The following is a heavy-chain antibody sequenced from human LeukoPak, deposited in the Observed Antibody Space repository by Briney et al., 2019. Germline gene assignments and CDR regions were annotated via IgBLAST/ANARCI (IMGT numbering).Heavy chain of an antibody. CDR3: ARVAVPRTFDY. V-gene: IGHV1-46*03. J-gene: IGHJ4*02. Sequence: ASVKVSCKASGYTFTSHYMHWVRQAPGQGLEWMGIINPSGGSTSYAQKFQGRVTMTRDTSTSTVYMELSSLRSEDTAVYYCARVAVPRTFDYWGQGTLVTVSS. CDR2: INPSGGST. CDR1: GYTFTSHY. D-gene: IGHD6-19*01.